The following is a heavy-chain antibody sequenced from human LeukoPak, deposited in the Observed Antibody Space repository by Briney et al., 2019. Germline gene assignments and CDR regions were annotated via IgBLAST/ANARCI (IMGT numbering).Heavy chain of an antibody. Sequence: SETLSLTCTVSGGSISSYYWSWIRQPPGKGLEWIGYIYYSGSTNYNPSLKSRVTISVDTSKNQFSLRLSSVTAADTAVYYCAREGWGMVRGVDYHYYYMDVWGKGTTVTVSS. CDR1: GGSISSYY. V-gene: IGHV4-59*12. J-gene: IGHJ6*03. CDR3: AREGWGMVRGVDYHYYYMDV. D-gene: IGHD3-10*01. CDR2: IYYSGST.